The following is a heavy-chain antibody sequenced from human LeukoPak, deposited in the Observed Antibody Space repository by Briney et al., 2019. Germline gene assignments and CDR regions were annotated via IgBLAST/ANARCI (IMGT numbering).Heavy chain of an antibody. D-gene: IGHD5-24*01. J-gene: IGHJ4*02. CDR2: IFSNGDT. Sequence: PGGSLRLSCTASEFTVSRNYMLWVPQAPGKGLEWVSLIFSNGDTHYADSVKGRFTISRDTSKNTAKLEMDSLRVEDTAMYYCTRDQMNYWGQGTLVTVSS. V-gene: IGHV3-53*01. CDR3: TRDQMNY. CDR1: EFTVSRNY.